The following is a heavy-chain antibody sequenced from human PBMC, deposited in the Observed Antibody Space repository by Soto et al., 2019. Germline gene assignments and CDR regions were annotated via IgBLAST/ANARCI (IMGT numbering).Heavy chain of an antibody. CDR1: GYSFTGYP. D-gene: IGHD2-15*01. Sequence: VASVKVSCKASGYSFTGYPIHWVRQAPGQRPEWMGKINPASGYTKYSHNFQGRVTLTRDTSANTAHMELSSLRSEDTAVYYCALMVDAHNTWGQGTLVTVS. CDR2: INPASGYT. V-gene: IGHV1-3*01. J-gene: IGHJ4*02. CDR3: ALMVDAHNT.